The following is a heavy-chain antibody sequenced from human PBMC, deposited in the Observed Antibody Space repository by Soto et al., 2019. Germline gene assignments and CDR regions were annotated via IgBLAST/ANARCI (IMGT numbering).Heavy chain of an antibody. Sequence: GDSREVSCQVSGYTLPELSMHWVRQPPGKGLEWMGGFDPEDGNTIHAQKFQERVTITRDVSTSTACMELSSLRSEDTAVYYCAAPSKGGYYYGMDVWGQGNTVTGSS. V-gene: IGHV1-24*01. J-gene: IGHJ6*02. CDR3: AAPSKGGYYYGMDV. CDR1: GYTLPELS. D-gene: IGHD3-16*01. CDR2: FDPEDGNT.